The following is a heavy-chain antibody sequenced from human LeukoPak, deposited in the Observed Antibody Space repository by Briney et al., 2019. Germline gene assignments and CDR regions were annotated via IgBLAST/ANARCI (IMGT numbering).Heavy chain of an antibody. CDR1: GYTFSSYS. J-gene: IGHJ4*02. D-gene: IGHD5-12*01. Sequence: GWSLRLSCAASGYTFSSYSMNWVHQAPGKGLEWVSSISSSSSYIYYADSVKGRFTISRDNAKNSLYLQMNSLRAEDTAVYYCARANLVATKHFDYWGQGTLVTVSS. CDR3: ARANLVATKHFDY. V-gene: IGHV3-21*01. CDR2: ISSSSSYI.